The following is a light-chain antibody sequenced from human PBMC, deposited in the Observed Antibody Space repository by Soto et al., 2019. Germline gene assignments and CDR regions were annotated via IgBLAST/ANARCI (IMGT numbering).Light chain of an antibody. CDR3: QSYGSPLIPCV. CDR1: GSNIVPTYE. CDR2: SNT. Sequence: SLLTHPPSGSVDPCQRVTISYTGSGSNIVPTYELHCYQQLTGTAPKHLIWSNTNRPSGVHDRYSGYKYGTSASLAITGLQAEDKADYYCQSYGSPLIPCVFGTGTKVTVL. V-gene: IGLV1-40*01. J-gene: IGLJ1*01.